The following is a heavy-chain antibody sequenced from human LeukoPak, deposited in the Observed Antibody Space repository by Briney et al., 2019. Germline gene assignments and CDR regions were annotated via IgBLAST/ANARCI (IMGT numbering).Heavy chain of an antibody. CDR3: VRDWYYAPDY. CDR1: GFSFSSYW. CDR2: ISNDESTI. D-gene: IGHD3-16*01. V-gene: IGHV3-74*01. Sequence: GGSLRLSCAASGFSFSSYWMHWVRQAPGRGPVWVSLISNDESTIIYADSVKGRFSIYRDNAKDSLYLQMNSLRAEDTAVCYCVRDWYYAPDYWGQGTLVTVSS. J-gene: IGHJ4*02.